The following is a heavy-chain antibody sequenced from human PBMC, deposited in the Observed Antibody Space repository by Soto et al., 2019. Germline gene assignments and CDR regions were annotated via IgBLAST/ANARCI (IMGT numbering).Heavy chain of an antibody. CDR3: ARGGRIVGATSLFDY. J-gene: IGHJ4*02. V-gene: IGHV4-34*01. CDR1: GGSFSGYY. D-gene: IGHD1-26*01. Sequence: SETLSLTCAACGGSFSGYYWSWIRQPPGKGLEWIGEINHSGSTNYNPSLKSRVTISIDTSKSQFSLKLSSVTAADTAVYFCARGGRIVGATSLFDYWGPGTLVTVSS. CDR2: INHSGST.